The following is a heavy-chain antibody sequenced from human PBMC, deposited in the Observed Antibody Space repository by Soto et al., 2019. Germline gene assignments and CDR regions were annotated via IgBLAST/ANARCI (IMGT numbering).Heavy chain of an antibody. J-gene: IGHJ3*02. V-gene: IGHV6-1*01. CDR1: GDSVSSNNAA. CDR2: TYYRSKWYN. CDR3: ARAIVVVPAAIKNAFDI. Sequence: SQPLSRTSAISGDSVSSNNAAWNCIRQSPSRGLEWLGRTYYRSKWYNDYAVSVKSRITINPDTSKNQFSLQLNSVTPEDTAVYYCARAIVVVPAAIKNAFDICGQGTMVTVSS. D-gene: IGHD2-2*01.